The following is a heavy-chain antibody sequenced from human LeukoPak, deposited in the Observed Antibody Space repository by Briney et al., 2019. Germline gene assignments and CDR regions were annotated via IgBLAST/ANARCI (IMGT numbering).Heavy chain of an antibody. Sequence: ASVKVSCKASGYTFTGYYMHWVRQAPGQGLEWMGGIIPIFGTANYAQKFQGRVTITADESTSTAYMELSSLRSEDTAVYYCARSGYCSGGSCYSNYYYGMDVWGKGTTVTVSS. J-gene: IGHJ6*04. V-gene: IGHV1-69*13. CDR3: ARSGYCSGGSCYSNYYYGMDV. CDR1: GYTFTGYY. D-gene: IGHD2-15*01. CDR2: IIPIFGTA.